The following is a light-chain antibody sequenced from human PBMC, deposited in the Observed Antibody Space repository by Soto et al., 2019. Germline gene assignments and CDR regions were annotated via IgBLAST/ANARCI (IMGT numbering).Light chain of an antibody. J-gene: IGLJ1*01. CDR1: SSNIGSNY. V-gene: IGLV1-47*01. CDR2: RNN. Sequence: QSVLTQPRSASGTPGQRVTISCSGSSSNIGSNYVYWYQQLPGTAPKLLIYRNNQRPSGGPDRFSGSSSGTSASLAISGPRSEDEADYYCAACDDSLSGYVFGTGTKLTVL. CDR3: AACDDSLSGYV.